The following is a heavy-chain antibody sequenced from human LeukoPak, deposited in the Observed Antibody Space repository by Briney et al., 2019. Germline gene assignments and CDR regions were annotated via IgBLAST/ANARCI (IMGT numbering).Heavy chain of an antibody. Sequence: GGSLRLSCAASGFTFSSYEMNWVRQAPGKGLEWVSYISSSGSTIYYADSVKGRFTISRDNAKNSLYLQMNSLRSEDTAVYYCARELGSAGDYGRRDAFDIWGQGTMVTVSS. V-gene: IGHV3-48*03. D-gene: IGHD4-17*01. CDR2: ISSSGSTI. CDR1: GFTFSSYE. CDR3: ARELGSAGDYGRRDAFDI. J-gene: IGHJ3*02.